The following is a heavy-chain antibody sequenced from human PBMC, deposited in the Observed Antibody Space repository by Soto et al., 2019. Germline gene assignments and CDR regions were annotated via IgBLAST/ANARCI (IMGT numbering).Heavy chain of an antibody. V-gene: IGHV3-13*04. D-gene: IGHD3-10*01. CDR1: GFTFSNYD. Sequence: PGGSLRLSCAASGFTFSNYDMHWVRQATGKDLEWVSAIGTLGDTYYLGSVKGRFTISRENAKNSLYLQMNSLSAGDTAVYYCARGLRVRGVTQTAGPTDYWGPGTLVTVAS. CDR3: ARGLRVRGVTQTAGPTDY. CDR2: IGTLGDT. J-gene: IGHJ4*02.